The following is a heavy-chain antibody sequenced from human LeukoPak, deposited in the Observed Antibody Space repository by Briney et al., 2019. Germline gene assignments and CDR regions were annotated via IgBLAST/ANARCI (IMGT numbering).Heavy chain of an antibody. CDR1: GFTFNGYY. Sequence: ASVKVSCKASGFTFNGYYVHWVRQVPGQGLEWMGWINPNSVDGATTYAQNFQGRVTMTRDTSISTVYMELSRLKSDDTAVYYCARPRHYLAAARPKSYGMDVWGQGTTVTVSS. V-gene: IGHV1-2*02. CDR3: ARPRHYLAAARPKSYGMDV. D-gene: IGHD6-13*01. CDR2: INPNSVDGAT. J-gene: IGHJ6*02.